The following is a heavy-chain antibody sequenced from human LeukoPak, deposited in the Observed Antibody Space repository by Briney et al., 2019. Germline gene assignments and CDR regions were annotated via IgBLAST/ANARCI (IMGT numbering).Heavy chain of an antibody. CDR2: IIPIFGTA. CDR3: AMGVGAPEDLAVAADFDY. D-gene: IGHD6-19*01. V-gene: IGHV1-69*06. Sequence: SVKVSCKASGYTFTGYYMHWVRQAPGQGLEWMGGIIPIFGTANYAQKFQGRVAITADKSTSTAYMELSSLRSEDTAVYYCAMGVGAPEDLAVAADFDYWGQGTLVTVSS. CDR1: GYTFTGYY. J-gene: IGHJ4*02.